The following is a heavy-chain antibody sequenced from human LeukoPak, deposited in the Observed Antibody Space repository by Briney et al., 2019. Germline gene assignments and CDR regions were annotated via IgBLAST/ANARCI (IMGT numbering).Heavy chain of an antibody. Sequence: ASVKVSCKASGYTFTSYDINWVRQATGQGLEWMGWMNPNSGNTGSAQKFQGRVTMTRNTSISTAYMELSSLRSEDTAVYYCARFRGNIAAAGDYWGQGTLVTVSS. J-gene: IGHJ4*02. CDR3: ARFRGNIAAAGDY. CDR1: GYTFTSYD. V-gene: IGHV1-8*01. D-gene: IGHD6-13*01. CDR2: MNPNSGNT.